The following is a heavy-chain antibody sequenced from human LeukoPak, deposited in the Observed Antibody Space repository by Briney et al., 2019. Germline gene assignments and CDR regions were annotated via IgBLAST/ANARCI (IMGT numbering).Heavy chain of an antibody. CDR3: AKENDIVVVYYFDY. J-gene: IGHJ4*02. CDR2: ISSSSNTI. Sequence: GGSLRLSCAASGFTFSSYSMNWVRQAPGKGLEWVSYISSSSNTIYYADSVKGRFTISRDNAKNSLYLQMNNLRAEDTAVYYCAKENDIVVVYYFDYWGQGTLVTVSS. CDR1: GFTFSSYS. V-gene: IGHV3-48*01. D-gene: IGHD2-2*01.